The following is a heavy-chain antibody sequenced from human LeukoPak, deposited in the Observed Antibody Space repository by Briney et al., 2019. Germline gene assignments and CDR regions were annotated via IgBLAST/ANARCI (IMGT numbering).Heavy chain of an antibody. J-gene: IGHJ5*02. CDR3: ARVRDGDYGYIGFDP. CDR2: IYYSGRT. CDR1: GGSFSSGGYY. Sequence: SETLSLTCTVSGGSFSSGGYYWSWIRQHPGKGLEWIRYIYYSGRTYYNPSLKSRVTISVDTSKNQFSLKLSSVTAADTAVYHCARVRDGDYGYIGFDPWGQGTLVTVSS. V-gene: IGHV4-31*03. D-gene: IGHD4-17*01.